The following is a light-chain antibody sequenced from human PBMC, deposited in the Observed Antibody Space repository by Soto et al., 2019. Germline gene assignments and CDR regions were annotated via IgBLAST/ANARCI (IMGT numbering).Light chain of an antibody. Sequence: QSALTQPASVSGSPGQSITISCTGSTSDIGSYNLVSWYQQYPGKAPKLMIYEGNKRPSGVSNRFSGSRSGNTASLTISGLQAEDEANYYCSSYTSSSALIFGGGTKVTVL. CDR1: TSDIGSYNL. CDR3: SSYTSSSALI. J-gene: IGLJ2*01. CDR2: EGN. V-gene: IGLV2-14*02.